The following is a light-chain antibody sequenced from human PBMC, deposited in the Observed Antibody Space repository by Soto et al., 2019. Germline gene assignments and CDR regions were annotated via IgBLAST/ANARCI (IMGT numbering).Light chain of an antibody. V-gene: IGLV2-8*01. CDR1: SSDVGGYNY. CDR2: EVT. Sequence: QSALTQPPSASGSPGQSVTISCTGTSSDVGGYNYVSWYQQYPGRAPKLIIYEVTKRPSGVPDRFSGSKSGNTAYLTVSGLKAEDEADYCCSSYAASNNFYFVFGGGTKVTVL. CDR3: SSYAASNNFYFV. J-gene: IGLJ3*02.